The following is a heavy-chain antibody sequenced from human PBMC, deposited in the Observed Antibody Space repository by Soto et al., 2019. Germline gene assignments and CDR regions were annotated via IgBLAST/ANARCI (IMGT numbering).Heavy chain of an antibody. Sequence: SETLSLTCTVSGGSISSYYWSWIRQPPGKGLEWIGYIYYSGSTNYNPSLKSRVTISVDTSKNQFSLKLSSVTAADTAVYYCARIPRERLLEYYFDYWGQGTLVTVSS. J-gene: IGHJ4*02. CDR1: GGSISSYY. D-gene: IGHD2-15*01. CDR3: ARIPRERLLEYYFDY. V-gene: IGHV4-59*01. CDR2: IYYSGST.